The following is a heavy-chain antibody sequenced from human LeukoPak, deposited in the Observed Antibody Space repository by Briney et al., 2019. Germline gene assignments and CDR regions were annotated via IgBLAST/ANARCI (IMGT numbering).Heavy chain of an antibody. Sequence: PGRSLRLSCAASGFTFSSYGMHWVRQAPGKGLEWVAVIWYDGSNKYYADSVKGRFTISRDNSKNTLYLQMNSLRAEDMAVYYCAKGLNYDILTAPDYWGQGTLVTVSS. CDR3: AKGLNYDILTAPDY. CDR2: IWYDGSNK. CDR1: GFTFSSYG. V-gene: IGHV3-33*06. J-gene: IGHJ4*02. D-gene: IGHD3-9*01.